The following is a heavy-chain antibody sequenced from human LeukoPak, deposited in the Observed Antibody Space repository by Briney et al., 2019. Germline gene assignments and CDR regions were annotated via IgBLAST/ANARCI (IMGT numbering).Heavy chain of an antibody. CDR3: ARDNTLGAFDY. V-gene: IGHV3-21*01. CDR1: GFTFSNYS. Sequence: GGSLRLSCAASGFTFSNYSMDWVRQAPGKGLEWVSSISSRSSYIHYADSAKARFTITRDNAKNTLYLQINSLRAEDTAVYYRARDNTLGAFDYWGQGTLVTVSS. D-gene: IGHD1-26*01. CDR2: ISSRSSYI. J-gene: IGHJ4*02.